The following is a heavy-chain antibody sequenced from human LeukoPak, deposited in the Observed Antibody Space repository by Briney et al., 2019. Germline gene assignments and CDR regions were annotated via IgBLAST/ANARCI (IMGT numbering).Heavy chain of an antibody. CDR3: ARHYSSGSISLNYYYYMDV. CDR1: GGSFSGYY. J-gene: IGHJ6*03. CDR2: IHYSGST. Sequence: SETLSLTCAVYGGSFSGYYWSWIRQPPGKGLEWIGSIHYSGSTYYNPSLKSRVTISVDMSKNQFSLKQSSVTAADTAVYYCARHYSSGSISLNYYYYMDVWGKGTTVTVSS. V-gene: IGHV4-34*01. D-gene: IGHD3-10*01.